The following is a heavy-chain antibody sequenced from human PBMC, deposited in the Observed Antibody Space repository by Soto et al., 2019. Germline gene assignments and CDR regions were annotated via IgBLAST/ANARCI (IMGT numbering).Heavy chain of an antibody. D-gene: IGHD3-9*01. V-gene: IGHV3-30*18. CDR3: AKDVDWLLCDY. Sequence: QVQLVESGGGVVQPGRSLRLSCAASGFTFSSYGMHWVRQAPGKGLEWVAVISYDGSNKYYADSVKGRFTISRDNSKNTQYLQMNSLRAEDTAVYYCAKDVDWLLCDYRGQGTLVTVSS. J-gene: IGHJ4*02. CDR1: GFTFSSYG. CDR2: ISYDGSNK.